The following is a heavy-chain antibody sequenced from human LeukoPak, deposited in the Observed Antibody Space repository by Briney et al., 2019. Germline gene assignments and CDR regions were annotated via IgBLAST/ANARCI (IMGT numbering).Heavy chain of an antibody. CDR3: ARGTPLLRFLEWFKRGPLFDY. CDR2: IYYSGST. D-gene: IGHD3-3*01. V-gene: IGHV4-39*07. J-gene: IGHJ4*02. CDR1: GGSISSSSYY. Sequence: SETLSLTCTVSGGSISSSSYYWGWIRQPPGKGLEWIGSIYYSGSTYYNPSLKSRVTISVDTSKDQFSLKLSSVTAADTAVYYCARGTPLLRFLEWFKRGPLFDYWGQGTLVTVSS.